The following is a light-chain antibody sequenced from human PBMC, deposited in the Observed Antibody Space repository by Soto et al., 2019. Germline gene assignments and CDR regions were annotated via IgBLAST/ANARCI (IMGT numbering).Light chain of an antibody. CDR1: HSVSSN. V-gene: IGKV3D-15*01. CDR3: RQYNNWRLT. CDR2: GAS. J-gene: IGKJ5*01. Sequence: IVLTQSPATLSLSPGERATLSCRASHSVSSNLALHQQRPGQAPRLLIYGASTRATGVPARFSGGGSGTEFTLTTTSRQSEDFFVDWCRQYNNWRLTFGPGTRLEIK.